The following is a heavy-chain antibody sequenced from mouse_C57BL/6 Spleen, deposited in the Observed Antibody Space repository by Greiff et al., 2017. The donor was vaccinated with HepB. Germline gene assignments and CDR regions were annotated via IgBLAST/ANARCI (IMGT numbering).Heavy chain of an antibody. CDR2: IYPYTGVS. V-gene: IGHV1-31*01. CDR1: GYSFTGYY. CDR3: ARQGLYYFDY. J-gene: IGHJ2*01. Sequence: EVKVVESGPELVKPGASVKISCKASGYSFTGYYMHWVKQSHGNILDWIGYIYPYTGVSSYNQKFKGKATLTVDKSSSTAYMVLRILTSEDSAVYCCARQGLYYFDYWGQGTTRTVSS.